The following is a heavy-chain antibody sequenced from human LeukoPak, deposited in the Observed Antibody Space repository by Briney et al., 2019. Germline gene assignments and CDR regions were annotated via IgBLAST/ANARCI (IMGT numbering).Heavy chain of an antibody. Sequence: PSETLSLTCAVYGGSFSGYYWSWIRQPPGKGLEWIGEISHSGSTYYNPSLKSRVTISVDTSKNQFSLKLTSVTAADTAVYYCARLGIAAAGSRYFDYWGQGTLVTVSS. CDR3: ARLGIAAAGSRYFDY. J-gene: IGHJ4*02. CDR2: ISHSGST. CDR1: GGSFSGYY. D-gene: IGHD6-13*01. V-gene: IGHV4-34*01.